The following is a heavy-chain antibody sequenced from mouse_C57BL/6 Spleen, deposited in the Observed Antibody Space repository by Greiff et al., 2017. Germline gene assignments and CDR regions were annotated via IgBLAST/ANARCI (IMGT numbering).Heavy chain of an antibody. CDR3: ARMDGSSSYWYFDV. V-gene: IGHV1-82*01. CDR2: IYPGDGDT. D-gene: IGHD1-1*01. J-gene: IGHJ1*03. CDR1: GYAFSSSW. Sequence: VQLQQSGPELVKPGASVKISCKASGYAFSSSWMNWVKQRPGKGLERIGRIYPGDGDTNYNGKFKGKATLTADKSSSTAYMQLSSLTSEDSAVYFCARMDGSSSYWYFDVWGTGTTVTVSS.